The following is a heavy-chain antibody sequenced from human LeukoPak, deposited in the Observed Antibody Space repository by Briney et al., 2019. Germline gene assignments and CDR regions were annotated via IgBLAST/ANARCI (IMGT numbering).Heavy chain of an antibody. J-gene: IGHJ4*02. Sequence: GGSLRLSCAASGXTFSSYAMSWVRQAPGKGLEWVSAISGSGGSTYYADSVKGRFTISRDNSKNTLYLQMNSLRAEDTAVYYCAKDGARGGYYDSSGYSYWGQGTLVTVSS. D-gene: IGHD3-22*01. V-gene: IGHV3-23*01. CDR3: AKDGARGGYYDSSGYSY. CDR1: GXTFSSYA. CDR2: ISGSGGST.